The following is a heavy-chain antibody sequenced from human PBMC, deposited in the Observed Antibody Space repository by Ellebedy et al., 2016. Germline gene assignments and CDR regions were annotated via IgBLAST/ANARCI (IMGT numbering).Heavy chain of an antibody. V-gene: IGHV1-3*01. CDR3: ARVGTSGYSYGHGYYYYGMDV. Sequence: ASVKVSCKASGYTFTSYAMHWVRQAPGQRLEWMGWINAGNGNTKYSQKFQGRVTITRDTSASTAYMELSSLRSEDTAVYYCARVGTSGYSYGHGYYYYGMDVWGQGTTVTVSS. D-gene: IGHD5-18*01. J-gene: IGHJ6*02. CDR1: GYTFTSYA. CDR2: INAGNGNT.